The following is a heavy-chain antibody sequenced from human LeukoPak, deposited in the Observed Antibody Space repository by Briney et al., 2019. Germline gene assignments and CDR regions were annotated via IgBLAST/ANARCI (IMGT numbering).Heavy chain of an antibody. CDR3: AQNGYYCIDV. CDR1: GGSISSYY. J-gene: IGHJ6*03. D-gene: IGHD2-8*01. Sequence: SETLSLTCTVSGGSISSYYWSWIRQPPGKGLEWIGYIYYSGSTNCNPSLKSRVTISVDTSKNQFSLKLSSVTAADTAVYYCAQNGYYCIDVWGKGTTVTVSS. V-gene: IGHV4-59*01. CDR2: IYYSGST.